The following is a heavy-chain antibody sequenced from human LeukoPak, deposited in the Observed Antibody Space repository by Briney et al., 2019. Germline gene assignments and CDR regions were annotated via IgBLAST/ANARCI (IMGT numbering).Heavy chain of an antibody. Sequence: GASVKVSCKAPGYTFTSYYMHWVRQAPGQGLEWMGIINPSGGSTGYAQKFQGRVTMTRDTSTSTVYMELSSLRSEDTAVYYCARSYSSGPPHYWGQGTLVTVSS. V-gene: IGHV1-46*01. CDR3: ARSYSSGPPHY. CDR1: GYTFTSYY. CDR2: INPSGGST. D-gene: IGHD6-19*01. J-gene: IGHJ4*02.